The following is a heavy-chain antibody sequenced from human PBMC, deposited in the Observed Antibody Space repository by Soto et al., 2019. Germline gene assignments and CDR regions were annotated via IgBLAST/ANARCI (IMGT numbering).Heavy chain of an antibody. CDR1: GFTFRSYA. CDR2: ISYDGSNK. J-gene: IGHJ4*02. D-gene: IGHD3-22*01. Sequence: GGSLRLSCGASGFTFRSYAMHWVRQTPGKGLEWVAVISYDGSNKHYADSVKGRFSISRDNSKNMLYLQMDSLSTEDTAVYYCVRSMIIVVRLIGLDYWGQGTLVTVSP. CDR3: VRSMIIVVRLIGLDY. V-gene: IGHV3-30-3*01.